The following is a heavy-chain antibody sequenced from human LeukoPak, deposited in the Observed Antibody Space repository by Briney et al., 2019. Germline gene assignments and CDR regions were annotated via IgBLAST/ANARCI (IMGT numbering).Heavy chain of an antibody. Sequence: ASVKVSCKASGYTFTSYYMHWVRQAPGQGLEWMGIINPRDRSISYAQKFQGRVTMTRDTSTSTVYMELRSLRSEDTAVYYCARAWGPDITGGGDYWGQGTLVTVSS. V-gene: IGHV1-46*01. CDR2: INPRDRSI. J-gene: IGHJ4*02. CDR1: GYTFTSYY. CDR3: ARAWGPDITGGGDY. D-gene: IGHD5-12*01.